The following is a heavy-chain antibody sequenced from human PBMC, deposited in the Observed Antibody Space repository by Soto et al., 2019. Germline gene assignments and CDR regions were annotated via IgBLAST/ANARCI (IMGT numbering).Heavy chain of an antibody. J-gene: IGHJ6*02. Sequence: EVQLVESGGGLVQPGGSLRLSCAASGFTFSSYSMNWVRQAPGRGLEGVSYISSSSSTRYYADSVKGRFTISRDNAKNSLYLQMNSLRDEDTAVYYCARVTRDYYYHYGMDVWGQGTTVTVSS. CDR1: GFTFSSYS. V-gene: IGHV3-48*02. CDR3: ARVTRDYYYHYGMDV. CDR2: ISSSSSTR.